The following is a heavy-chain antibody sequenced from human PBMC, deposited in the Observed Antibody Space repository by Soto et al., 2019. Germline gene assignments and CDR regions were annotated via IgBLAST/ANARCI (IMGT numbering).Heavy chain of an antibody. CDR3: ARKSGSYHSGVDY. CDR2: SYYNSGST. CDR1: GGSISDYY. Sequence: QVQLQESGPGLVKPSETLSLTCTVSGGSISDYYWSWIRQPPGKGLEWIGYSYYNSGSTNYNPSLKSRVTISLYTSKNQFSLRLSSVTAADTAVYYCARKSGSYHSGVDYWGQGTLVTVSS. V-gene: IGHV4-59*12. D-gene: IGHD1-26*01. J-gene: IGHJ4*02.